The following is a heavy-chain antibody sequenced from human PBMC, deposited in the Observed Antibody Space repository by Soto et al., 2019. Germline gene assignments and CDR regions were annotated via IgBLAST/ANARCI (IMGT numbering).Heavy chain of an antibody. D-gene: IGHD2-8*01. V-gene: IGHV3-15*01. J-gene: IGHJ4*02. Sequence: PGGSLRLSCAASGFTFSNAWMSWVRQAPGKGLEWVGRIKSKTDGGTTDYAAPVKGRFTISRDDSKNTLYLQMNSLKTEDTAVYYCTTDEVATNVYYFDYWGQGTLVTVSS. CDR1: GFTFSNAW. CDR2: IKSKTDGGTT. CDR3: TTDEVATNVYYFDY.